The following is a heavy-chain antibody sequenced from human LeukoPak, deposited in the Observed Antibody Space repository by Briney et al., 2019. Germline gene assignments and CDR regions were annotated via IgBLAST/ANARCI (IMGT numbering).Heavy chain of an antibody. CDR3: AKVVRGSSGWAHFDY. Sequence: GGSLRLSCAVSGFTFSSYAMSWVRQAPGKGLEWVSAISGSGGSTYYADSVKGRFTISRDNSKNTLYLQMNSLRAEDTAVYYCAKVVRGSSGWAHFDYWGQGTLVTVSS. J-gene: IGHJ4*02. D-gene: IGHD6-19*01. CDR1: GFTFSSYA. CDR2: ISGSGGST. V-gene: IGHV3-23*01.